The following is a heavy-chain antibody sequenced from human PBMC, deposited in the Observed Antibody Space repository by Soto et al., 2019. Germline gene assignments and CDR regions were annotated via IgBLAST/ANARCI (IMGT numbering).Heavy chain of an antibody. CDR1: GYTFSNYG. D-gene: IGHD1-7*01. CDR2: ISAYSGKT. V-gene: IGHV1-18*01. CDR3: ARKGELRLDS. J-gene: IGHJ4*02. Sequence: QVHLVQSGAEVKKPGASVRVSCKASGYTFSNYGISWVRQAPGQGLEWMGWISAYSGKTNYAQSLQVRVTMTTDTCTNTSYMELRSLTSDDTAVYYCARKGELRLDSWGQGTLVTVSS.